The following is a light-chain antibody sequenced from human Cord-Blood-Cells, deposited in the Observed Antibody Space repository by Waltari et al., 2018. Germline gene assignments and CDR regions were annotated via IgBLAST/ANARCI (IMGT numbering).Light chain of an antibody. CDR3: QQYNSYPWT. J-gene: IGKJ1*01. Sequence: DIQMTQSPSTLSASVGDRVTITCRASQSISSWLAWYQQKPGKAPKLLIYKASSLESGFPSRFSGSGSGTEFTLTISSLQPDYFATYYCQQYNSYPWTFGQGTKVEIK. V-gene: IGKV1-5*03. CDR2: KAS. CDR1: QSISSW.